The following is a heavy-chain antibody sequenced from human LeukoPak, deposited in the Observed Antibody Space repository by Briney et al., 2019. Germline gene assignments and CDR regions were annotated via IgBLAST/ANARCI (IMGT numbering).Heavy chain of an antibody. CDR3: TRGNDFWSGYIDY. CDR1: GFTFSSYA. J-gene: IGHJ4*02. V-gene: IGHV3-23*01. CDR2: ISGSGGST. D-gene: IGHD3-3*01. Sequence: GGSLRLSCAASGFTFSSYAMSWVRQAPGKGLEWVSAISGSGGSTYYADSVKGRFTISRDNSKNTLYLQMNSLRAEDTAVYYCTRGNDFWSGYIDYWGQGTLVTVSS.